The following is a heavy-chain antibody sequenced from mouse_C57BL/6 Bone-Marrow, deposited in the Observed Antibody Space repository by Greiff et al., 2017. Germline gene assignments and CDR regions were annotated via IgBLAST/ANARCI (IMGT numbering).Heavy chain of an antibody. Sequence: EVQLQESGAELVKPGASVKLSCTASGFNIKDYYMHWVKQRTEQGLEWIGRLDPEDGETKYAPKFQGKATITADTSSNTAYLQLSSLTSEDTAVYYCARETPPFTTVVPFDYWGQGTTLTVSS. CDR2: LDPEDGET. D-gene: IGHD1-1*01. CDR1: GFNIKDYY. V-gene: IGHV14-2*01. J-gene: IGHJ2*01. CDR3: ARETPPFTTVVPFDY.